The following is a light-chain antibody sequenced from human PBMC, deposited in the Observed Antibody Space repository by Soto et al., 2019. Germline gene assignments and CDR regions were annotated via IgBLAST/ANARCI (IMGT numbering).Light chain of an antibody. CDR2: GTS. CDR1: QSVSSN. J-gene: IGKJ1*01. CDR3: QQYSFMWT. V-gene: IGKV3-15*01. Sequence: EIVMTQSPVTLSVSPGERATLSCRASQSVSSNLAWYQQKPGQAPRLLVYGTSTRATGIPARFSGSGSGTDFTLTISRLEPEDFAVDYCQQYSFMWTFGQGTKVDI.